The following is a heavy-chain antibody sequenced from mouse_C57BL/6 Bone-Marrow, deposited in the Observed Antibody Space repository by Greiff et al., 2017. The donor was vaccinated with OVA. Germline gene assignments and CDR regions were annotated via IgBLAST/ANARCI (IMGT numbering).Heavy chain of an antibody. CDR3: ARSDIYYGSSYCAMDY. CDR1: GYAFTNYL. CDR2: INPGSGGT. V-gene: IGHV1-54*01. J-gene: IGHJ4*01. Sequence: QVQLQQSGAELVRPGTSVKVSCKASGYAFTNYLIEWVKQRPGQGLEWIGVINPGSGGTNYNEKFKGKATLTADKSSSTAYMQLSSLTSEDSAVYFCARSDIYYGSSYCAMDYWGQGTSVTVSS. D-gene: IGHD1-1*01.